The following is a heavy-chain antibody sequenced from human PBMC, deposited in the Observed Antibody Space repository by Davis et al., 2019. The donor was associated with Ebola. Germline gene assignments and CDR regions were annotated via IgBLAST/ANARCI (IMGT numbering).Heavy chain of an antibody. J-gene: IGHJ5*02. Sequence: MPSETLSLTCTVSGGSTSSSSYYWGWIRQPPGKGLEWIGSLYYSGSTYYNPSPNSRITISVDTSTNQFSLKLSSVTAADTAGYYCAREGRSGYSNWFDPWGQGTLVTVSS. CDR3: AREGRSGYSNWFDP. D-gene: IGHD3-22*01. CDR2: LYYSGST. CDR1: GGSTSSSSYY. V-gene: IGHV4-39*02.